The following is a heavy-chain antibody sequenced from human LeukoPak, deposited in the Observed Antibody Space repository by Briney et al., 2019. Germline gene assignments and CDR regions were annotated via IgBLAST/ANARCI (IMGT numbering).Heavy chain of an antibody. V-gene: IGHV3-15*01. CDR3: TTDGGNTIWISDY. CDR1: GFTFNNAW. CDR2: IKSKTDGGTT. J-gene: IGHJ4*02. Sequence: GRSLRLSCAASGFTFNNAWMSWVRQAPGKGLEWVGRIKSKTDGGTTDYAAPVKGRFIISREDSKTTMYLEMNSLKTEDTAVYYCTTDGGNTIWISDYWGQGTLVTVSS. D-gene: IGHD3-9*01.